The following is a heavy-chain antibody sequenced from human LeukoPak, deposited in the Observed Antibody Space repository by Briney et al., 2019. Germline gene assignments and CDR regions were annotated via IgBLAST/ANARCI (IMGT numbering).Heavy chain of an antibody. CDR2: ISYDGSKK. V-gene: IGHV3-30*18. Sequence: GGSLRLSCAASGFTFSSYGMHWVRQAPGKGLEWVAVISYDGSKKYYADSVKGRFTISRDSSKKTLYLQMNSLRAEDTAVYYCAKGMSATSGYLELEYWGQGTLVTVSS. J-gene: IGHJ4*02. CDR1: GFTFSSYG. D-gene: IGHD3-22*01. CDR3: AKGMSATSGYLELEY.